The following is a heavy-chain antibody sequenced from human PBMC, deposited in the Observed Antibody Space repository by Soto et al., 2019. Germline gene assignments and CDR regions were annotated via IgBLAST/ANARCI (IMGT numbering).Heavy chain of an antibody. CDR2: IFHSGDT. D-gene: IGHD6-19*01. CDR1: GDSISNSRW. Sequence: QVQLQESGPGLVKPSGTLSLTCAVSGDSISNSRWWTWVRQPPGKGLEWIGDIFHSGDTNYNPSLKSRVFISGDKSQNQFSLKVSSVTAADTAVYYCADSTGWYRHDVWGQGTLVTVSS. V-gene: IGHV4-4*02. J-gene: IGHJ3*01. CDR3: ADSTGWYRHDV.